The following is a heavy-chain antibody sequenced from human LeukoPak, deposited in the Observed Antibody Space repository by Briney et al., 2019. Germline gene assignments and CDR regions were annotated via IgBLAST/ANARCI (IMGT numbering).Heavy chain of an antibody. Sequence: TLSLTCTVSGYSISSGSYWRWIRQPAGKGLEWIGRIDTSGTTNYNPSLKSRVTISLDTSKNQFSLRLSSVTAADTAVYYCARDFRGRYCSGGSCYSEADHWGQGTPVTVSS. CDR1: GYSISSGSY. CDR2: IDTSGTT. CDR3: ARDFRGRYCSGGSCYSEADH. J-gene: IGHJ4*02. V-gene: IGHV4-61*02. D-gene: IGHD2-15*01.